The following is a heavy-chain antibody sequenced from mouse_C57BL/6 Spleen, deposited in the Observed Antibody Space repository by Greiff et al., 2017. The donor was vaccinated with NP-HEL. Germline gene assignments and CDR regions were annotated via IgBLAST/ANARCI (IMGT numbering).Heavy chain of an antibody. CDR3: ARDDYGSSEGYYAMAY. CDR2: IDPNSGGT. V-gene: IGHV1-72*01. J-gene: IGHJ4*01. CDR1: GYTFTSYW. D-gene: IGHD1-1*01. Sequence: QVQLQQPGAELVKPGASVKLSCKASGYTFTSYWMHWVKQRPGRGLEWIGRIDPNSGGTKYNEKFKSKATLTVDKPSSTAYMQLISLTSEDSAFYYCARDDYGSSEGYYAMAYSGQGTSVPVSS.